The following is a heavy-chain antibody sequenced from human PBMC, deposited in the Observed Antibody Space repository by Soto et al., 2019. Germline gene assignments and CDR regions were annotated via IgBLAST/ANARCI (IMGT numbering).Heavy chain of an antibody. J-gene: IGHJ5*02. Sequence: WASVKVSCKASGYTFTSYYMHWVRQAPGQGLEWMGIINPSGGSTSYAQKFQGRVTMARDTSTSTVYMELSSLRSEDTAVYYCARDRITMVRGVIIKWFDPWGQGTLVTVSS. CDR1: GYTFTSYY. CDR3: ARDRITMVRGVIIKWFDP. V-gene: IGHV1-46*01. CDR2: INPSGGST. D-gene: IGHD3-10*01.